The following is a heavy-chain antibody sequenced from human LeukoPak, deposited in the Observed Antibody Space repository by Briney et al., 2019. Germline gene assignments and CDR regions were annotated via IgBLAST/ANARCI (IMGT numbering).Heavy chain of an antibody. J-gene: IGHJ4*02. Sequence: ASVKVSCKASGYTFTSYDINWVRQATGQGLEWMGWMNPNSGNTGHAQKFQGRVTMTRNTSISTAYMELSSLRSEDTAVYYCARVAATQRALDYWGQGTLFTVSS. CDR1: GYTFTSYD. CDR2: MNPNSGNT. V-gene: IGHV1-8*01. CDR3: ARVAATQRALDY. D-gene: IGHD2-15*01.